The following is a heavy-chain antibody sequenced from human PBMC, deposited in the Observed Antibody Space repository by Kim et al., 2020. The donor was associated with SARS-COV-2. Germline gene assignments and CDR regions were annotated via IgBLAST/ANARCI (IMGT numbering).Heavy chain of an antibody. D-gene: IGHD1-26*01. Sequence: ASVKVSCKVSGYTITELSMHWVRQAPGKGLEWMGGFDPEDGETIYAQKFQGRVTMTEDTSTDTAYMELSSLRSEDTAVYYCATPSGSYSVRYYYYGMDVWGQGTTVTLSS. CDR1: GYTITELS. CDR2: FDPEDGET. V-gene: IGHV1-24*01. CDR3: ATPSGSYSVRYYYYGMDV. J-gene: IGHJ6*02.